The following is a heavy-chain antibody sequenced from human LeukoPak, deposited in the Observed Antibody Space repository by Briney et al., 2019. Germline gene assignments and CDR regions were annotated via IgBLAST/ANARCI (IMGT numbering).Heavy chain of an antibody. CDR3: TRGDDSYKLGNF. D-gene: IGHD1-1*01. Sequence: SETLSLTCTVSGGSISSYYWGWIRQPAGKGLEWIGHIYTSGSTKYNPSLKSRVTISLDKSENQFSLKLSSVTAADTAVYYCTRGDDSYKLGNFWGQGTLVTVSS. CDR2: IYTSGST. J-gene: IGHJ4*02. V-gene: IGHV4-4*07. CDR1: GGSISSYY.